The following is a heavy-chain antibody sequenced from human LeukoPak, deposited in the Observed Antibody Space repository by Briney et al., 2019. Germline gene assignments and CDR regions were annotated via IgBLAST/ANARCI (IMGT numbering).Heavy chain of an antibody. Sequence: QPGRSLRLSCAASGFTFSSYGMHWVRQAPGKGLEWVAVIWYDGSNKYYADSVKGRFTISRDNSKNTLYLQMNSLRAEDTAVYYCARELRAFDIWGQGTMVTVSS. CDR3: ARELRAFDI. V-gene: IGHV3-33*01. CDR1: GFTFSSYG. J-gene: IGHJ3*02. CDR2: IWYDGSNK. D-gene: IGHD4-17*01.